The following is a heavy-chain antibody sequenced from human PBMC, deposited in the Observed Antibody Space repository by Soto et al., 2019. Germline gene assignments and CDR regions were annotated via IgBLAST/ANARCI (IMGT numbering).Heavy chain of an antibody. CDR3: ARGLIAVAGKGRGWRGMDV. J-gene: IGHJ6*02. CDR2: ISYDGSNK. V-gene: IGHV3-30-3*01. CDR1: GFTFSSYA. Sequence: GGSLRLSCAASGFTFSSYAMHWVRQAPGKGLEWVAVISYDGSNKYYADSVKGRFTISRDNSKNTLYLQMNSLRAEDTAVYYCARGLIAVAGKGRGWRGMDVWGQGTTVTVSS. D-gene: IGHD6-19*01.